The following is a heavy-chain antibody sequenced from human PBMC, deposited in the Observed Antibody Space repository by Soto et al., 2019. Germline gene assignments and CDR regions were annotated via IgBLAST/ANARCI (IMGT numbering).Heavy chain of an antibody. D-gene: IGHD3-10*01. CDR3: ARDGPYYYASRMDV. V-gene: IGHV3-53*04. CDR2: LHSGGDT. J-gene: IGHJ6*02. Sequence: PGGSLRLSCAASGFTVSSKYMSWVRQAPGKGLEWVSVLHSGGDTYYANSVKGRFTISRHNSTNTLYLQMNSLTPEDTAVYYCARDGPYYYASRMDVWGQGTTVTVSS. CDR1: GFTVSSKY.